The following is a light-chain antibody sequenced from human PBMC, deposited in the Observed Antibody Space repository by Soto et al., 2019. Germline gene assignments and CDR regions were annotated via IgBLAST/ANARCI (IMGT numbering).Light chain of an antibody. V-gene: IGKV3-20*01. CDR2: GAS. J-gene: IGKJ4*01. CDR3: QQYGVTPPNT. CDR1: QIVSSTY. Sequence: EIVLTQSPGTLSLSPGEISTLSCRASQIVSSTYLAWFQQKPGQAPRLLIYGASTRATGIPDRFSGSGSGADFTLTISGLEPEDFGLYYCQQYGVTPPNTFGGGTKVDIK.